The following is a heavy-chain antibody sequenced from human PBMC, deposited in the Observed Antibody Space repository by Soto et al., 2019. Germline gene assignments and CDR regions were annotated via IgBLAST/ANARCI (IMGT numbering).Heavy chain of an antibody. CDR1: GGTFSSYT. Sequence: ASVKVSCKASGGTFSSYTISWVRQAPGQGLEWMGRIIPILGIANYAQKFQGRVTITADKSTSTAYMELSSLRSEDTAVYYCARGPAHPFGGGGSPPDGGFFYYYYYMDVWGKGTTVTVSS. V-gene: IGHV1-69*02. CDR3: ARGPAHPFGGGGSPPDGGFFYYYYYMDV. D-gene: IGHD2-15*01. J-gene: IGHJ6*03. CDR2: IIPILGIA.